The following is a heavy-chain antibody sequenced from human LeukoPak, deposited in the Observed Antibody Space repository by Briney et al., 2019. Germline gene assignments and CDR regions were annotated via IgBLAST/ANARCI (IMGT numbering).Heavy chain of an antibody. Sequence: AETLSLTCTVSGYSISRGYYGGWIRQPPGRGLEWIGSIYHSGSTYYNPSLKSRVTISVDTSKNQFSLKLSSVTAADTAVYYCARDGWKNWFDPWGQGTLVTVSS. V-gene: IGHV4-38-2*02. CDR1: GYSISRGYY. J-gene: IGHJ5*02. CDR2: IYHSGST. CDR3: ARDGWKNWFDP. D-gene: IGHD1-1*01.